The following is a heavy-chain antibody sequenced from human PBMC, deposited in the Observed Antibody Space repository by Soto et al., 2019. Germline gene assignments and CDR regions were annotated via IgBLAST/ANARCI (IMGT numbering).Heavy chain of an antibody. CDR2: INHSGST. CDR3: ARGGKRFLEWSAGYRWFDP. V-gene: IGHV4-34*01. Sequence: SEPLSLTCAVYGGSFSGYYWSWIRQPPGKGLEWIGEINHSGSTNYNPSLKSRVTISVDTSKNQFSLKLSSVTAADTAVYYCARGGKRFLEWSAGYRWFDPWGQGTLVTVSS. D-gene: IGHD3-3*01. J-gene: IGHJ5*02. CDR1: GGSFSGYY.